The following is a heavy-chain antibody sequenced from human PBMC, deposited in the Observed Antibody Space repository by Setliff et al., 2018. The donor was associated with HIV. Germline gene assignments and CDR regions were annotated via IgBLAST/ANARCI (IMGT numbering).Heavy chain of an antibody. CDR2: MHTSGNT. D-gene: IGHD5-18*01. Sequence: PSETLSLTCTSSGDSISGYYWSWIRQPAGKGLEWIGRMHTSGNTNYNPSLKSRVTMSVDTSKNQFSLRLSSVTAADTAVYYCARDQKGYSHGYFDSWGQGTLVTVSS. CDR3: ARDQKGYSHGYFDS. CDR1: GDSISGYY. V-gene: IGHV4-4*07. J-gene: IGHJ4*02.